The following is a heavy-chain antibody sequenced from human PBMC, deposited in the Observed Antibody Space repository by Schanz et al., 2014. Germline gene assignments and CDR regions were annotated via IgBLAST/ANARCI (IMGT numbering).Heavy chain of an antibody. CDR3: ASSGAGYSSSWDFDY. CDR1: GGTFSSYT. J-gene: IGHJ4*02. D-gene: IGHD6-13*01. CDR2: IIPSLGLA. Sequence: VQLEQSGAEVKKPGSSVKVSCKASGGTFSSYTISWVRQAPGQGLEWMGRIIPSLGLAKYEQKFQGRVTITADKSTFTAYMDVSSLRSEDTAVYYCASSGAGYSSSWDFDYWGQGTLVTVSS. V-gene: IGHV1-69*02.